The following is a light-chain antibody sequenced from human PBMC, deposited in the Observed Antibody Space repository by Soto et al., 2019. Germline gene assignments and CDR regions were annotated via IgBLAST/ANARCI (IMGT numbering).Light chain of an antibody. V-gene: IGLV2-14*03. CDR1: SSDVGGYKD. CDR3: ASYTITHTPWV. CDR2: DVS. Sequence: QSALTQPASVSESPGQSITISCTGTSSDVGGYKDVSWYQQRPGKAPKLMIYDVSYRPSGVPNRFSGSKSGNTASLTISGLQVEDEADYYCASYTITHTPWVFGGGTKLPAL. J-gene: IGLJ3*02.